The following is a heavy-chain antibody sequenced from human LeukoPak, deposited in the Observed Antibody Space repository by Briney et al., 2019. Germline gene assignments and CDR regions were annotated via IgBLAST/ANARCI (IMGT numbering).Heavy chain of an antibody. CDR2: IYSGGST. CDR1: GFTVSSNY. Sequence: PGGSLRLSCAPSGFTVSSNYMSWVRQAPGKGLEWVSVIYSGGSTYYADSVKGRFTISRDNSKNTLYLQMNSLRAEDTAVYYCARTPVVSAMYWFDPWGQGTLVTVSS. V-gene: IGHV3-66*01. CDR3: ARTPVVSAMYWFDP. J-gene: IGHJ5*02. D-gene: IGHD2-15*01.